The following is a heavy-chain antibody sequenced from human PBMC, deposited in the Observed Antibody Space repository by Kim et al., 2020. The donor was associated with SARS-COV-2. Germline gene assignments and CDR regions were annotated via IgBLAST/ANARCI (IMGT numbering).Heavy chain of an antibody. V-gene: IGHV4-59*13. CDR1: GGSISSYY. Sequence: SESLSLTCTVSGGSISSYYWSWIRQPPGKGLEWIGYIYYSGSTKYNPSLKSRATISEDTSKNQFSLKLSSVTAADTAVYYCARGNYDILTGRYWYFDLWGRGTLVTVSS. J-gene: IGHJ2*01. CDR2: IYYSGST. CDR3: ARGNYDILTGRYWYFDL. D-gene: IGHD3-9*01.